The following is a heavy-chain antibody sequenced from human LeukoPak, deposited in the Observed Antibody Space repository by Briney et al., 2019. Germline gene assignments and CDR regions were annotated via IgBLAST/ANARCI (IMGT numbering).Heavy chain of an antibody. CDR2: IYSGGST. V-gene: IGHV3-53*01. CDR3: ARLGLEVGGPNWFDP. Sequence: GGSLRLSCAASGFTVSNNYMSWVRQAPGKGLEWVSVIYSGGSTYYADSVKGRFTISRDTSKNTLSLQMNSLRAEDTAVYYCARLGLEVGGPNWFDPWGQGTLVTVSS. D-gene: IGHD1-1*01. CDR1: GFTVSNNY. J-gene: IGHJ5*02.